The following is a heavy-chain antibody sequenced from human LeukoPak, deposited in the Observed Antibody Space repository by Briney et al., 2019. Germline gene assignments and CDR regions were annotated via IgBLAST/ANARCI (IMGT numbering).Heavy chain of an antibody. CDR3: ARDTMVRGDYFDY. Sequence: SETLSLTCTVSGGSISSGGYYWSWIRQHPGKGLEWIGYIYYSGSTYYNPSLKSRVTISVDTSKNQFSLKLSSVTYADTAVYYCARDTMVRGDYFDYWGQGTLVTVSS. CDR2: IYYSGST. J-gene: IGHJ4*02. V-gene: IGHV4-31*03. D-gene: IGHD3-10*01. CDR1: GGSISSGGYY.